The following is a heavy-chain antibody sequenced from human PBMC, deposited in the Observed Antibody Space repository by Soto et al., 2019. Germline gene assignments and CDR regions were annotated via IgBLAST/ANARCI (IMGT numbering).Heavy chain of an antibody. CDR2: IGGNGVTT. D-gene: IGHD2-2*01. J-gene: IGHJ4*02. V-gene: IGHV3-23*01. CDR1: GFIFNSYS. Sequence: GGSLRLSCAASGFIFNSYSMSWVRQAPGKGLEWVSVIGGNGVTTYFADSVKGRFTISRDSSKNTLYLQMNSLSADDTAVYYCAKCASSTSCRDFDYWGQGTLVTVSS. CDR3: AKCASSTSCRDFDY.